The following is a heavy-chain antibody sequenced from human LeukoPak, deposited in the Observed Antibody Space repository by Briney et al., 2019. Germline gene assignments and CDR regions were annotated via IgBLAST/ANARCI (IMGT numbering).Heavy chain of an antibody. CDR1: GGSISSADYF. CDR3: ARDEYYYDSSGYYYYMDV. Sequence: SETLSLTCTISGGSISSADYFWSWIRQPPGKGLEWIGYIYYSGSTYYKPSLKSRVTISVDTSKNQFSLKLNSVTAADTAVYYCARDEYYYDSSGYYYYMDVWGKGTTVNVSS. CDR2: IYYSGST. D-gene: IGHD3-22*01. J-gene: IGHJ6*03. V-gene: IGHV4-30-4*08.